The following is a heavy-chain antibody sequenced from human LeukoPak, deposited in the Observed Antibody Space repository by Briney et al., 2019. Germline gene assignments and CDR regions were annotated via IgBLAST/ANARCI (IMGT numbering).Heavy chain of an antibody. Sequence: QSGGSLRLSCVASGFTFSSYAMSWVRQAPGKGLEWVSAISGSGGSTYYADSVKGRFTISRDNSKNTLYLQMNSLRAEDTAVYYCAKGADIVVVVAANWFDPWGQGTLVTVSS. CDR3: AKGADIVVVVAANWFDP. CDR1: GFTFSSYA. V-gene: IGHV3-23*01. CDR2: ISGSGGST. D-gene: IGHD2-15*01. J-gene: IGHJ5*02.